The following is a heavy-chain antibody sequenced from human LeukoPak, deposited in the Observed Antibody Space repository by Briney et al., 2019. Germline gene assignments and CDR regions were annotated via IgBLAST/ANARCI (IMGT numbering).Heavy chain of an antibody. CDR3: ARDVRGVIGVDV. Sequence: GGSLRLFCAASGFTFSDYYMTWIRRDPGGGLEWVSYISSSSSYTNYADAVKGRFTISRDNAKNSLYLQMNSLRAEDTAVYYSARDVRGVIGVDVWGKGTTVTVSS. J-gene: IGHJ6*04. D-gene: IGHD3-10*02. V-gene: IGHV3-11*06. CDR1: GFTFSDYY. CDR2: ISSSSSYT.